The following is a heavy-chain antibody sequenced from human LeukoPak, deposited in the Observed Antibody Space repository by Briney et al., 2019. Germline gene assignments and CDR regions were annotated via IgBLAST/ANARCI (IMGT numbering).Heavy chain of an antibody. CDR3: AKNPRYYDSSGYYYYYYYMDV. J-gene: IGHJ6*03. CDR2: ISGSGGST. CDR1: GFTFSSYA. V-gene: IGHV3-23*01. D-gene: IGHD3-22*01. Sequence: GGSLRLSCAASGFTFSSYAMSWVRQAPGKGLEWVSAISGSGGSTYYADSVKGRLTISRDNSKNTLYLQMNSLRAEDTAVYYCAKNPRYYDSSGYYYYYYYMDVWGKGTTVTVSS.